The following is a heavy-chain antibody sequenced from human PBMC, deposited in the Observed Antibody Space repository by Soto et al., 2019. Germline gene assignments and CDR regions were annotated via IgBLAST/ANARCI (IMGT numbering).Heavy chain of an antibody. Sequence: EVQLVESGGGLVKPGGSLRLSCAASGFTFSSYSMNWVRQAPGKGLEWVSSISSSSSYIYYADSVKGRFTISRDNAKNSLYLQMNSLRAEDTAVYYCARDVTIFGVVIITGGGYYFDYWGQGTLVTVSS. V-gene: IGHV3-21*01. J-gene: IGHJ4*02. CDR1: GFTFSSYS. CDR2: ISSSSSYI. D-gene: IGHD3-3*01. CDR3: ARDVTIFGVVIITGGGYYFDY.